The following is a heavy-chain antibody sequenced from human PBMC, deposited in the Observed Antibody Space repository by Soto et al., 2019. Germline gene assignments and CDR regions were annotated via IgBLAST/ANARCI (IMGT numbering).Heavy chain of an antibody. D-gene: IGHD3-22*01. CDR3: ARDDSSGYYYGSDY. V-gene: IGHV3-30-3*01. CDR1: GFTFSSYA. J-gene: IGHJ4*02. Sequence: QVQLVESGGGVVQPGRSLRLSCAASGFTFSSYAMHWVRQAPGKGLEWVAVISYDGSNKYYADSVKGRFTISRDNSKNTLYLQMTSLRAEDTAVYYCARDDSSGYYYGSDYWGQGTLVTVSS. CDR2: ISYDGSNK.